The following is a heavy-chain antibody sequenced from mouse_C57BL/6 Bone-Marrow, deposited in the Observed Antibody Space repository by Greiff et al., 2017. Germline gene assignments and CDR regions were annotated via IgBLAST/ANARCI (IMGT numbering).Heavy chain of an antibody. CDR2: INPNYGTT. D-gene: IGHD2-4*01. CDR3: ERGYDYDYAMDY. Sequence: EVQLQQSGPELVKPGASVKISCKASGYSFTDYYMNWVKQSNGKSLEWIGGINPNYGTTSYNQKFKGKATLTVDQSSSTAYMQLNSLTSEDSAVYYCERGYDYDYAMDYWGQGTSVTVSS. J-gene: IGHJ4*01. V-gene: IGHV1-39*01. CDR1: GYSFTDYY.